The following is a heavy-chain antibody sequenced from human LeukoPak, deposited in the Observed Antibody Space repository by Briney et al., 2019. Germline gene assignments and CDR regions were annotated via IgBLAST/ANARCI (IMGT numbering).Heavy chain of an antibody. D-gene: IGHD1-26*01. CDR3: ARFSGSYSSGFDY. J-gene: IGHJ4*02. Sequence: SETLSLTCTVSGGSISSYYWSWIRQPPGKGLEWIGYIYYSGSTNYNPSLKSRVTISVDTSKNQFSLKLSSVTAADTAVYYCARFSGSYSSGFDYWGQGTLVTVSS. CDR1: GGSISSYY. CDR2: IYYSGST. V-gene: IGHV4-59*01.